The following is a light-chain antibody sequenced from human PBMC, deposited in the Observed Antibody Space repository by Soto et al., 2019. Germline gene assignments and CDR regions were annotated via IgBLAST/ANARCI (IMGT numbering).Light chain of an antibody. CDR2: LGS. J-gene: IGKJ1*01. V-gene: IGKV2-28*01. Sequence: DIVMTQSPLSLPVTPGEPASISCRSSQSLLHSNGYNYLDWYLQKPGQSPQLLIYLGSNRSSGVPDRCSGRGAGTDFTLKISRVEAEDVGVYYCMQARQTPRTFGQGTKVEIK. CDR1: QSLLHSNGYNY. CDR3: MQARQTPRT.